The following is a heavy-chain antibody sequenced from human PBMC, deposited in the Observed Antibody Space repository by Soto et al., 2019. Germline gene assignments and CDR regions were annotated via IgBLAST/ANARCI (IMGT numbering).Heavy chain of an antibody. CDR2: IYYSGST. Sequence: QVQLQESGPGLVKPSQTLSLTCTVSGGSISSGAYYWSWVRQPPGKGLEWIGYIYYSGSTYYNPSLKSRVTISVDTSKNQSSLMLSSVTATDTAVYYCARDNYGDTYYFDDWGQGTLVTVSS. CDR1: GGSISSGAYY. D-gene: IGHD4-17*01. V-gene: IGHV4-30-4*01. J-gene: IGHJ4*02. CDR3: ARDNYGDTYYFDD.